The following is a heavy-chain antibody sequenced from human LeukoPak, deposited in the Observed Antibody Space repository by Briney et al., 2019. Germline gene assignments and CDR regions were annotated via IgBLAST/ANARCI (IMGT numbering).Heavy chain of an antibody. D-gene: IGHD1-26*01. Sequence: PSETLSLTCTVSGGTISSGGSIGSFDWSWIRQPAGKGLEWIGRIDAGGSTNYNPSLRGRVTISVDTSKNQFSLKLSSVTAADTAVYYCARQNPTGRYSGSYPFDYWGQGARVTLSS. J-gene: IGHJ4*02. CDR3: ARQNPTGRYSGSYPFDY. CDR1: GGTISSGGSIGSFD. CDR2: IDAGGST. V-gene: IGHV4-61*02.